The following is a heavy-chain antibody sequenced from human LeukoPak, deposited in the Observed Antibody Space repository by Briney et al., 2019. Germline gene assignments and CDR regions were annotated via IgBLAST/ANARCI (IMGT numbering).Heavy chain of an antibody. Sequence: TSVKVSCKASGYTFTGYYMHWVRQAPGQGLEWMGWINPNSGGTNYAQKFQGRVTMTRDTSISTAYMELSRLRSDDTAVYYCAREYDSSGYSYYGMDVWGQGTTVTVSS. V-gene: IGHV1-2*02. CDR2: INPNSGGT. J-gene: IGHJ6*02. CDR1: GYTFTGYY. CDR3: AREYDSSGYSYYGMDV. D-gene: IGHD3-22*01.